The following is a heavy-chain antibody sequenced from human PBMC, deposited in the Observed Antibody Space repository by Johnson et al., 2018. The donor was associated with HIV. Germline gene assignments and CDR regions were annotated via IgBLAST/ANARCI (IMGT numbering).Heavy chain of an antibody. CDR3: ARDETYRRYALTAFDI. CDR2: IKQDGSEK. D-gene: IGHD1-14*01. J-gene: IGHJ3*02. V-gene: IGHV3-7*03. CDR1: GFTFDDYG. Sequence: VQLLESGGGVVQPGGSLRLSCAASGFTFDDYGMSWVRQVPGKGLEWVANIKQDGSEKYYVDYVKARFTISRDNAKNSLYLQMNSLRAEDTAVYYCARDETYRRYALTAFDIWGQGTMVTVSS.